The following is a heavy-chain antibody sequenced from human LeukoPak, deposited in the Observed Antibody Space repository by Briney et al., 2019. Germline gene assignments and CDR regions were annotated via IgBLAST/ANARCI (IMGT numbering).Heavy chain of an antibody. CDR3: ARDCCRSTSCVDY. CDR2: IWFDGTYK. J-gene: IGHJ4*02. CDR1: GFTFSSYG. Sequence: PGMSLRLSCAASGFTFSSYGMHWVRQAPGKGLEWVAVIWFDGTYKYYADSVKGRFTISRDNSKNTLYLQMNSLRAEDTAVYYCARDCCRSTSCVDYWGQGTLVAVSS. V-gene: IGHV3-33*01. D-gene: IGHD2-2*01.